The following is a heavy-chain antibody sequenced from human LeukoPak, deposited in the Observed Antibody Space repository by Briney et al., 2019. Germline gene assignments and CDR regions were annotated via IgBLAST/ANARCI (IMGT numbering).Heavy chain of an antibody. CDR3: ARELGGCTGGSCISDY. CDR1: GFTFSSHG. J-gene: IGHJ4*02. CDR2: ISSSGRYI. D-gene: IGHD2-15*01. Sequence: GGSLRLSCAASGFTFSSHGMNWVRQAPGKGLEWLSSISSSGRYIYYADSVKGRFTISKDNAKNSLYLEMNSLRAEDTAIYYCARELGGCTGGSCISDYWGQGILVSVSS. V-gene: IGHV3-21*01.